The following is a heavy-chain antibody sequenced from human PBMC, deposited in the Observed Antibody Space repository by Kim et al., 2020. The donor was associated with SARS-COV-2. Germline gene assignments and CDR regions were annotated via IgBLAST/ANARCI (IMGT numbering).Heavy chain of an antibody. V-gene: IGHV3-23*01. J-gene: IGHJ5*02. Sequence: GESLRLSCAASGFTFDSYAMSWVRQAPGKGLEWVSGITGSGGSTYYVDSVKGLFTISRDNSKNTLYLQMNSLRAEDTAVYYCAKGEQQLVRGWFAPWGQGTLVTVSS. D-gene: IGHD6-13*01. CDR2: ITGSGGST. CDR1: GFTFDSYA. CDR3: AKGEQQLVRGWFAP.